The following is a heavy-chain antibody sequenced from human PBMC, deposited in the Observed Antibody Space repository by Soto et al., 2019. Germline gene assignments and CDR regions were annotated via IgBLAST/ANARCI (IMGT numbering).Heavy chain of an antibody. D-gene: IGHD2-15*01. CDR1: GYTFTRYN. CDR3: ARVRGGGSEYFFDY. Sequence: ASVKVSCKASGYTFTRYNVHWVRQAPGQGLEWMAIINPSGGTTYYVQKFEGRVALTTDTSTSTVYMELSSLRSDDTAVYYCARVRGGGSEYFFDYWGQGTLVTVSS. V-gene: IGHV1-46*01. CDR2: INPSGGTT. J-gene: IGHJ4*02.